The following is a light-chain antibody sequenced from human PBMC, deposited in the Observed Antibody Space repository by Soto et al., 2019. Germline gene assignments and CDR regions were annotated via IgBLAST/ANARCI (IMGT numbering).Light chain of an antibody. CDR3: SSYTISRTYV. J-gene: IGLJ1*01. Sequence: QSALTQPASVSGSPGRSITISCTGTSSDVGAYNFVSWHQQHPGKAPKLIIYNVYDRPSGISYRFSGSKSGNTASLTFSGLQGEDEADYYCSSYTISRTYVFGSGTKRTVL. V-gene: IGLV2-14*03. CDR1: SSDVGAYNF. CDR2: NVY.